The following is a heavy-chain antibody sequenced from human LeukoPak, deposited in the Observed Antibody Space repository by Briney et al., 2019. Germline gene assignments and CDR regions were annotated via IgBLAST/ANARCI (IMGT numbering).Heavy chain of an antibody. CDR3: ARFPTVVAATRWLGYFDY. CDR1: GYSFTSYW. J-gene: IGHJ4*02. CDR2: IYPGDSDT. Sequence: GESLQTSCKGSGYSFTSYWIGWVRQMPGKGLEWMGIIYPGDSDTRYSPSFQGQVTISADKSISTAYLQWSSLKASDTAMYYCARFPTVVAATRWLGYFDYWGQGTLVTVSS. V-gene: IGHV5-51*01. D-gene: IGHD2-15*01.